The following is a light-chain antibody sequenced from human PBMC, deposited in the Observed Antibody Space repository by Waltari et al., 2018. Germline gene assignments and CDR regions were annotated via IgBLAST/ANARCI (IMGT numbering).Light chain of an antibody. CDR1: QDITKY. V-gene: IGKV1-16*02. J-gene: IGKJ4*01. Sequence: DIQMTQSPSSLSASVGDRVTITCRASQDITKYLAWVQQKPGRAPKSLIYGAFILQSGVSSNFSGSGSGTDFTLTITSLQPEDFGTYYCLQYQAYPLTVGGGTKVDIK. CDR3: LQYQAYPLT. CDR2: GAF.